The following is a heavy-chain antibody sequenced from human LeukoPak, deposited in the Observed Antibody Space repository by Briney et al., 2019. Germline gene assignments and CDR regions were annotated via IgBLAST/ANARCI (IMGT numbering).Heavy chain of an antibody. V-gene: IGHV3-11*01. CDR2: ISSSGSTI. D-gene: IGHD5-18*01. Sequence: GGSLRLSCAASGFTFSDYYMSWIRQAPGKGLEWVSYISSSGSTIYYADSVKGRFTIPRDNAKNSLYLQMNSLRAEDTAVYYCATDTAMVSAFDIWGQGTMVTVSS. CDR1: GFTFSDYY. J-gene: IGHJ3*02. CDR3: ATDTAMVSAFDI.